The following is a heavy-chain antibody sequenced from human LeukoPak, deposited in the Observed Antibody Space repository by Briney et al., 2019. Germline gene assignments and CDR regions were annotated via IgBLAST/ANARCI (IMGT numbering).Heavy chain of an antibody. V-gene: IGHV4-34*01. Sequence: SETLSLTCAVYGGSFSGYYWSWIRQPPGKGLEWIGEINHSGSTNYNPSLKSRVTISVDTSKNQFSLKLSSVTAADTAVYYCARVHYDSSGYSNWFDPWGQGTLVTVSS. J-gene: IGHJ5*02. CDR3: ARVHYDSSGYSNWFDP. CDR1: GGSFSGYY. D-gene: IGHD3-22*01. CDR2: INHSGST.